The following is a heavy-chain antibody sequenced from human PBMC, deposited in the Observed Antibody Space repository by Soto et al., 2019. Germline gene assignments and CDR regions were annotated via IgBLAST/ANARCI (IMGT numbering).Heavy chain of an antibody. V-gene: IGHV3-74*01. CDR2: INSDGSST. D-gene: IGHD1-7*01. CDR3: ASDNCNSY. J-gene: IGHJ4*02. CDR1: GFTFSSYW. Sequence: PAGSLRLSCAVSGFTFSSYWMHWVRQAPGKGLVWVSRINSDGSSTSYADSVKGRCTISRDNAKNTLYLQMNSLRAEDKAVYYCASDNCNSYWGQETLVTVSS.